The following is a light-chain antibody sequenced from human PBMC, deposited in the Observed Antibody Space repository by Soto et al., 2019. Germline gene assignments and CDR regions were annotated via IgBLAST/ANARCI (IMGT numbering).Light chain of an antibody. J-gene: IGKJ1*01. Sequence: EILLTQSPGTLSLSPGEGATLACRTSQSVSSSYLGWYQQKPGQAPRLLMYGASSRATGIPERFSGSGSGTDFTLTISRLEPEDFAVYYCQQYGSSPRTFGQGTKV. CDR3: QQYGSSPRT. V-gene: IGKV3-20*01. CDR2: GAS. CDR1: QSVSSSY.